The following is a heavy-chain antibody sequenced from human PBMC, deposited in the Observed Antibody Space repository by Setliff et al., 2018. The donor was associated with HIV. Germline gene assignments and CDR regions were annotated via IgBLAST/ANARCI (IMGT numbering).Heavy chain of an antibody. CDR1: GFTFSSYA. V-gene: IGHV3-23*01. CDR2: ISGSAGST. Sequence: GGSLRLSCAASGFTFSSYAMSWVRQAPGKGLDWVSAISGSAGSTYYADSVKGRFTISRDNSKSTLYLQMNSLRAEDTAVYYCARFANYYHTSGYGWFDPWGQGTLVTVSS. D-gene: IGHD3-22*01. CDR3: ARFANYYHTSGYGWFDP. J-gene: IGHJ5*02.